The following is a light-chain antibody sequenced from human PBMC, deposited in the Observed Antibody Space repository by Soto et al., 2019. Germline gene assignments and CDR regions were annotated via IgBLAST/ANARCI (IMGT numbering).Light chain of an antibody. J-gene: IGLJ1*01. CDR3: SSYRGSSTLAV. CDR1: SSDVGGYNY. CDR2: EVT. Sequence: QSALTQPASVSGSPGQSITISCTGTSSDVGGYNYVSWYQLHPGKAPKLMIYEVTNQPSGVSNRFSGSKSGNTASLTISGLQAEDEADYYCSSYRGSSTLAVFGTGTKVTVL. V-gene: IGLV2-14*01.